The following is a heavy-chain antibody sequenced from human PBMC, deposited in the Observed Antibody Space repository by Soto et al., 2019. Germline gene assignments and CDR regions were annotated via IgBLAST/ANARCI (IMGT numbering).Heavy chain of an antibody. Sequence: ASVKVSCKASGYTFTSYGISWVRQAPGQGLEWMGWISAYNGNTNYAQKLQGRVTMTTDTSTSTAYMELRSLRSDDTAVYYCARVYDFWSGYYLDGMDVWGQGTTVTVSS. CDR2: ISAYNGNT. D-gene: IGHD3-3*01. J-gene: IGHJ6*02. V-gene: IGHV1-18*04. CDR3: ARVYDFWSGYYLDGMDV. CDR1: GYTFTSYG.